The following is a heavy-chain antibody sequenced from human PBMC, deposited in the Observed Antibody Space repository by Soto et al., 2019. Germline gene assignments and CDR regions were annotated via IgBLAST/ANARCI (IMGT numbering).Heavy chain of an antibody. V-gene: IGHV4-30-4*01. CDR2: IYDSGST. D-gene: IGHD6-19*01. Sequence: QVQLQESGPGLVKPSQTLSLTCTVSGGSISSGDYYWSWIRKPPVKGLEWIGYIYDSGSTYYNPSLKSRVTISVDTSKNQFSLKLSSVAAADTDVYYCARVGSSGCVDYWGQGTLVTVSS. CDR3: ARVGSSGCVDY. CDR1: GGSISSGDYY. J-gene: IGHJ4*02.